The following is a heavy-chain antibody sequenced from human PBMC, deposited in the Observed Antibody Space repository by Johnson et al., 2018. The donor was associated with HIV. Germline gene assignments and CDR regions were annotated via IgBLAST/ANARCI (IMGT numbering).Heavy chain of an antibody. CDR2: ISYDGSNK. V-gene: IGHV3-30*04. CDR1: GFTFRNYA. J-gene: IGHJ3*02. D-gene: IGHD1-26*01. CDR3: ARVRAGRENAFDI. Sequence: QVQLVESGGGVVQPGTSLRLSCAASGFTFRNYAMHWVRQAPGKGLEWVAVISYDGSNKYYADSVKGRFTISRDNSKNTLSLQMNSPRVDDTAIYYCARVRAGRENAFDIWGQGTMVTGSS.